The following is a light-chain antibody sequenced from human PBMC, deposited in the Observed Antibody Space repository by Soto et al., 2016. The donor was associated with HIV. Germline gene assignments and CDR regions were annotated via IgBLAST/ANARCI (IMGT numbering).Light chain of an antibody. CDR1: NIGSKS. J-gene: IGLJ2*01. V-gene: IGLV3-21*03. CDR2: DDT. Sequence: SYVLTQPPSVSVAPGKTARITRGGNNIGSKSVHWCQQKPGQAPVLVVYDDTDRPSGIPERFSGFNSGKTATLTISRVEAGDEADYYCQVWDSSSDHVIFGGGTKLTVL. CDR3: QVWDSSSDHVI.